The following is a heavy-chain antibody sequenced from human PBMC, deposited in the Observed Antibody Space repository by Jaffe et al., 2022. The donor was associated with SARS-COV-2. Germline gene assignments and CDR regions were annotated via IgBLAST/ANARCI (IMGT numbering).Heavy chain of an antibody. D-gene: IGHD3-9*01. CDR2: IYWDDDK. CDR3: THPSGYDILTGYYFDY. CDR1: GFSLSTSGVG. V-gene: IGHV2-5*02. J-gene: IGHJ4*02. Sequence: QITLKESGPTLVKPTQTLTLTCTFTGFSLSTSGVGVGWIRQPPGKALEWLALIYWDDDKRYNPSLKSRLTITKDTSKNQVVLTVTNVDPVDTATYYCTHPSGYDILTGYYFDYWGQGTLVTVSS.